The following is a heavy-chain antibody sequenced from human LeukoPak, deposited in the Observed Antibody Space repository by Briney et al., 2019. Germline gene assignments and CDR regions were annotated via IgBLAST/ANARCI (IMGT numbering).Heavy chain of an antibody. D-gene: IGHD6-19*01. CDR2: ISSSGSTI. CDR3: VRDAPFKGIGVPDP. CDR1: GFTFSTYS. V-gene: IGHV3-48*02. J-gene: IGHJ5*02. Sequence: PGGSLRLSCVASGFTFSTYSMNWVRQAPGKELEWVSYISSSGSTINYVDSVRGRFTISRDNAKNSLYLQMNSLGDEDTAVYYCVRDAPFKGIGVPDPWGQGTLVTVSS.